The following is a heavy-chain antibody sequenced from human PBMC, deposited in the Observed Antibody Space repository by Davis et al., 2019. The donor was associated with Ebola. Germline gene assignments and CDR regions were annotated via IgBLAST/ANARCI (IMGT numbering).Heavy chain of an antibody. CDR2: INHSGST. Sequence: MPSETLSLTCGVYGGSDSGYFRTWIRQPPGKGLEWIAEINHSGSTNYNPSLKSRVTISVDTSKNQFSLKLSSVTAADTAVYYCARFGYYRGYYGMDVWGQGTTVTVSS. CDR1: GGSDSGYF. D-gene: IGHD3-3*01. J-gene: IGHJ6*02. V-gene: IGHV4-34*01. CDR3: ARFGYYRGYYGMDV.